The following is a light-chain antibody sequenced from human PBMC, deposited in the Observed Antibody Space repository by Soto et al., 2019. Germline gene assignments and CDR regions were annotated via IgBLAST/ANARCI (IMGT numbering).Light chain of an antibody. CDR2: HAS. CDR1: QSVYST. V-gene: IGKV3-15*01. Sequence: EIVMTQSPATLSVSPGERATLSCRASQSVYSTLAWYQQKPGQAPSLLIYHASTRATGIPARFSGSGSGTEITLTISSLQSEDFAVYYCQPYKKWPLTFGGGTKLEIK. CDR3: QPYKKWPLT. J-gene: IGKJ4*02.